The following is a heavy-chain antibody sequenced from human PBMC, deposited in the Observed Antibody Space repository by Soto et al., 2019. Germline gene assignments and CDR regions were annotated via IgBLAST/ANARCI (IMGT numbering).Heavy chain of an antibody. V-gene: IGHV1-69*12. J-gene: IGHJ6*02. CDR2: IIPVFGTA. CDR1: GGTLSNYG. Sequence: QVQLVQSGAEVKKPGSSVRVSCKASGGTLSNYGISWVRQAPGQGLEWMGGIIPVFGTANYAQKFQGRVTITADESKSTVYMDVTSLRSEDTAVYYCSRGDATKIVVTTYYAMDVWGQGTTVGVSS. D-gene: IGHD4-17*01. CDR3: SRGDATKIVVTTYYAMDV.